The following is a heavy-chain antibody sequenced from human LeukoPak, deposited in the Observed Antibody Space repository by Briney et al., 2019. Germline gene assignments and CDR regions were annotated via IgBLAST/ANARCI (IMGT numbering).Heavy chain of an antibody. J-gene: IGHJ6*03. CDR1: GGTFAWFG. CDR2: IIPMLHRA. CDR3: ARVQQLIGASLPSKASSHYYYMDV. Sequence: ASVKVSCKASGGTFAWFGITWVRQAPGHGLEWMGGIIPMLHRATYAQTFQGRVTITTDESASTSYMDLNSLRSDDTAVYYCARVQQLIGASLPSKASSHYYYMDVWGKGTTVIVSS. V-gene: IGHV1-69*05. D-gene: IGHD6-13*01.